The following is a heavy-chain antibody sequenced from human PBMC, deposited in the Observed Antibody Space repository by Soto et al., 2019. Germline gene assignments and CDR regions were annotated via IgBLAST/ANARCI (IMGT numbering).Heavy chain of an antibody. CDR3: AKELYDGSGPLGYYMEV. Sequence: PGGSLRLSCAASGFTFSSYAMSWVRQAPGKGLEWVSAISGSGGSTYYADSVKGRFTISRDNSKNTLYLQMNSLRAEDTAVYYCAKELYDGSGPLGYYMEVWGRGPTVSVAS. CDR1: GFTFSSYA. CDR2: ISGSGGST. J-gene: IGHJ6*03. D-gene: IGHD3-10*01. V-gene: IGHV3-23*01.